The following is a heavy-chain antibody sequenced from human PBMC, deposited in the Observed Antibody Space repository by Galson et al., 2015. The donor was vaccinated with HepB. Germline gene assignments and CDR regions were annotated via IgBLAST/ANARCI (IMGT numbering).Heavy chain of an antibody. CDR1: GYTFTSYA. J-gene: IGHJ4*02. D-gene: IGHD6-13*01. CDR3: TRDRRSIAAADLDY. Sequence: SVKVSCKASGYTFTSYAMNWVRQAPGQGLEWMGWINTNTGNPTYAQGFTGRFVFSLDTSVSTAYLQISSLKAEDTAVYYCTRDRRSIAAADLDYWGQGTLVTVSS. V-gene: IGHV7-4-1*02. CDR2: INTNTGNP.